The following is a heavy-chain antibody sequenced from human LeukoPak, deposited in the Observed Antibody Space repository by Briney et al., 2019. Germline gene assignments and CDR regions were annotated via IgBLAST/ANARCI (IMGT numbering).Heavy chain of an antibody. Sequence: GESLKISCKGSGYSFTSYWIGWVRQMPGKGLEWMGIIYPGDPDTRYSPSFQGQVTISADKSISTAYLQWSSLKASDTAMYYCARAGCSGGSCYYPLNYWGQGTLVTVSS. CDR3: ARAGCSGGSCYYPLNY. CDR2: IYPGDPDT. D-gene: IGHD2-15*01. CDR1: GYSFTSYW. V-gene: IGHV5-51*01. J-gene: IGHJ4*02.